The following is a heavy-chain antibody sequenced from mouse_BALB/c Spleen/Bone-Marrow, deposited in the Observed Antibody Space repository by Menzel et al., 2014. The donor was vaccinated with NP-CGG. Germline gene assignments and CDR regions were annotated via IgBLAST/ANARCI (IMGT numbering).Heavy chain of an antibody. CDR2: INPGSGGT. D-gene: IGHD1-1*01. CDR3: ARSGYYSSYDSMDY. Sequence: QVQLKESGADLVKPGASLKVSCKASGYAFTNYLIEWVKQRPGQGLEWIGEINPGSGGTNYTEKFKSKATLTADKSSSTAYMQLSSLTSEGSAVYFCARSGYYSSYDSMDYWGQGTSVTVSS. CDR1: GYAFTNYL. J-gene: IGHJ4*01. V-gene: IGHV1-54*01.